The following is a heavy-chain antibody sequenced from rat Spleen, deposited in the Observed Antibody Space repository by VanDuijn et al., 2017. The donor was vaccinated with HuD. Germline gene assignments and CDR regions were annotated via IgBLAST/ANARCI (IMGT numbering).Heavy chain of an antibody. CDR1: GFTFNNYW. V-gene: IGHV5-31*01. D-gene: IGHD1-12*02. CDR3: TTDTFYDGTYYPGCFDY. Sequence: EVQLVESGGGLVQPGGSLKLSCVASGFTFNNYWMTWIRQAPGKGLEWVASITNASGRTYYPDSVKGRFTISRDNAKSTLYLQLDSLRSEDTATYYCTTDTFYDGTYYPGCFDYWGQGVMVTVSS. CDR2: ITNASGRT. J-gene: IGHJ2*01.